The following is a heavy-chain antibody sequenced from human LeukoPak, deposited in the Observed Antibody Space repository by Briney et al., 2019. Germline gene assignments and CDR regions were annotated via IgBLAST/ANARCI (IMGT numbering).Heavy chain of an antibody. V-gene: IGHV3-7*01. Sequence: PGGSLRLSCAASGFTFSNYWMSWVRQAPGKGLEWVANIKQDGNEKYYVDSVKGRFTISRDNAKNSLYLQMNSLRAEDTAVYYCARIFWQLVDAFDIWGQGTMVTVSS. D-gene: IGHD6-13*01. CDR2: IKQDGNEK. CDR1: GFTFSNYW. CDR3: ARIFWQLVDAFDI. J-gene: IGHJ3*02.